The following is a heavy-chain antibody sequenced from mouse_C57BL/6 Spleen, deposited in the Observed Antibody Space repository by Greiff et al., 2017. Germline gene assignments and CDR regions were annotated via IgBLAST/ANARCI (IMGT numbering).Heavy chain of an antibody. Sequence: VKLMESGAELARPGASVKLSCKASGYTFTSYGISWVKQRTGQGLEWIGEIYPRSGNTYYNEKFKGKATLTADKSSSTAYMELRSLTSEDSAVYFCARRTTVVGFDYWGQGTTLTVSS. CDR2: IYPRSGNT. J-gene: IGHJ2*01. CDR1: GYTFTSYG. CDR3: ARRTTVVGFDY. V-gene: IGHV1-81*01. D-gene: IGHD1-1*01.